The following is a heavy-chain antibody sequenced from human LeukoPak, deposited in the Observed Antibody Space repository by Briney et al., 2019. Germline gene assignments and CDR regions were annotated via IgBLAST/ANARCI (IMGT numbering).Heavy chain of an antibody. CDR2: ISASGLDT. D-gene: IGHD3-3*01. J-gene: IGHJ6*03. V-gene: IGHV3-23*01. CDR3: AKYGPGFGVVIEYFMDV. Sequence: GGSLRLSCAASGFDFTAYGMSWVRQAPGKGLEWVSGISASGLDTYYADSVTGRFAISRDNSKNTVHLLMNSLRAEDSAMYYCAKYGPGFGVVIEYFMDVWGKGTRVTVSS. CDR1: GFDFTAYG.